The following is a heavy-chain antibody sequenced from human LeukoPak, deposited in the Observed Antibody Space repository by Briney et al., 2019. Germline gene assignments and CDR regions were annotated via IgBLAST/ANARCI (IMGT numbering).Heavy chain of an antibody. V-gene: IGHV3-7*01. D-gene: IGHD1-14*01. CDR1: GFTFTKYW. Sequence: GGSLRLSCAASGFTFTKYWMTWVRQAPGKGLEWVGNMKQDGSDKNYMDSVKGRFTISRDNTKNSVYLQMSSLRAEDTAVYYCAREVWGPEYWGQGTLVTVSS. J-gene: IGHJ4*02. CDR2: MKQDGSDK. CDR3: AREVWGPEY.